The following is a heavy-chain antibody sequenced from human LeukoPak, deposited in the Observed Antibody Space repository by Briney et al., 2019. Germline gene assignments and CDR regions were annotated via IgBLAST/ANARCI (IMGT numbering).Heavy chain of an antibody. D-gene: IGHD1/OR15-1a*01. V-gene: IGHV3-21*01. CDR3: ARNNFYYYMDV. J-gene: IGHJ6*03. CDR2: INPASSDI. Sequence: GGSLRLSCATSGFSFSSYAMSWVRQAPGKGLEWVSSINPASSDINYADSVRGRFTISRDNAKNSLYMQMDSLRAEDTAVYYCARNNFYYYMDVWGKGTTVTVSS. CDR1: GFSFSSYA.